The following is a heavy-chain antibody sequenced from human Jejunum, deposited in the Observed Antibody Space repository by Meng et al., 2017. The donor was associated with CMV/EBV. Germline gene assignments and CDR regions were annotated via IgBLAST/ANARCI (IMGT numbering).Heavy chain of an antibody. Sequence: CKASAYSLGIYGISWVRQAPGQGLEWMGWISPSHGNTKFGQNFQVRVTMTTDTSTSTAFMELRGLISDDTAVYYCAASQRGTYFFDFWGQGTLVTVSS. CDR3: AASQRGTYFFDF. CDR2: ISPSHGNT. J-gene: IGHJ4*02. D-gene: IGHD2/OR15-2a*01. CDR1: AYSLGIYG. V-gene: IGHV1-18*01.